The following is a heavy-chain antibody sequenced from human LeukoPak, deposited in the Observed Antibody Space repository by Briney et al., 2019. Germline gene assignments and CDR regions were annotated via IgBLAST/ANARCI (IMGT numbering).Heavy chain of an antibody. CDR3: ARDTAMPLIDDAFDI. CDR1: GYTFTNYG. J-gene: IGHJ3*02. V-gene: IGHV1-18*01. CDR2: ISAKNGNT. Sequence: GASVKVSCKASGYTFTNYGISWVRQAPGQGLEWMGWISAKNGNTKYAEKFQGRVTMTTSTPTSTAYVELGSLRSDDTAVYYCARDTAMPLIDDAFDIWGQGTMVTVSS. D-gene: IGHD5-18*01.